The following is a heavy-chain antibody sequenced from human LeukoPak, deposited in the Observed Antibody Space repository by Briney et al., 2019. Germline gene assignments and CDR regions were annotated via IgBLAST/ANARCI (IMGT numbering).Heavy chain of an antibody. J-gene: IGHJ5*02. CDR2: VHSSGGT. CDR3: TKLSDCGDDCYDRPHWFDP. Sequence: PSETLSLTCTVSGGSMTGYYWAWIRQPPGKRLEWIGYVHSSGGTKYNPSLKSRVTVSIDMSRNQFSLNVRSVTAADTATYYCTKLSDCGDDCYDRPHWFDPWGQGTLVTVSS. CDR1: GGSMTGYY. D-gene: IGHD2-21*02. V-gene: IGHV4-59*08.